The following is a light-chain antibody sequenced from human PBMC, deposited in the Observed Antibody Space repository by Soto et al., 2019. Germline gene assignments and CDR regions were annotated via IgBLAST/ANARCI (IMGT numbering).Light chain of an antibody. V-gene: IGLV1-44*01. CDR1: SSNIGTNS. J-gene: IGLJ1*01. CDR2: NND. CDR3: AAWDDSLNGFYV. Sequence: QSVLTQPPSASGTPWQRVTISCSGGSSNIGTNSVNWYQQLPGRAPKLLIYNNDLRPSGVPDRFSGSKSGTSASLAISGLQSEDEADYYCAAWDDSLNGFYVFGIGTKVPVL.